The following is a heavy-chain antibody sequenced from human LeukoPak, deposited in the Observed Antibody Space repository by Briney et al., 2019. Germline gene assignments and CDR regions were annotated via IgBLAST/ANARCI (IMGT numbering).Heavy chain of an antibody. J-gene: IGHJ4*02. CDR1: GFTFDEYT. D-gene: IGHD3-9*01. CDR2: ISWNSGSI. CDR3: AKDSGYDILTPDY. Sequence: GGSLRLSCAASGFTFDEYTMHWVRQAPGKGLEWVSGISWNSGSIGYADSVKGRFTISRDNAKNSLYLQMNSLRAEDTALYYCAKDSGYDILTPDYWGQGTLVTVSS. V-gene: IGHV3-9*01.